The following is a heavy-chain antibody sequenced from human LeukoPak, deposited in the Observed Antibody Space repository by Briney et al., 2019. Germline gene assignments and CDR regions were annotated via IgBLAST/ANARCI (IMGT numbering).Heavy chain of an antibody. CDR1: GGSISSYY. CDR2: IYYSGST. CDR3: ARNGWELKGYYYYYMDV. D-gene: IGHD1-26*01. V-gene: IGHV4-59*01. Sequence: SGTLSLTCTVSGGSISSYYWSWIRQPPGKGLEWIGYIYYSGSTNYNPSLKSRVTISVKTSKNQFSLKLSSVTAADTAVYYCARNGWELKGYYYYYMDVWGKGTTVTVSS. J-gene: IGHJ6*03.